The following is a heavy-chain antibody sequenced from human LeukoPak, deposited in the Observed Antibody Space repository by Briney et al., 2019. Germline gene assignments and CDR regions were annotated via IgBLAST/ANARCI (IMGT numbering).Heavy chain of an antibody. J-gene: IGHJ5*02. CDR1: GYSISSGYY. D-gene: IGHD2-2*01. CDR2: IYHRGST. Sequence: PSETLSLTCTVSGYSISSGYYWGWIRQPPGKGLEWIGSIYHRGSTYYSPSLKSRVTISVDTSKNQFSLKLSSVTAADTAVYYCARRTKGATYCSSTSCQTNNWFDPWGQGTLVTVSS. V-gene: IGHV4-38-2*02. CDR3: ARRTKGATYCSSTSCQTNNWFDP.